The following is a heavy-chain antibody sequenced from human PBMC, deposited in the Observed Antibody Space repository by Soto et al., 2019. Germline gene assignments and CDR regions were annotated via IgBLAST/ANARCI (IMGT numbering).Heavy chain of an antibody. CDR3: ARSRSLRFLEWLSPDY. CDR1: GFTFSSYE. Sequence: PGGSLRLSCAGSGFTFSSYEMNWVRQAPGKGLEWVSYISSYGSTIYYADSVKGRFTISRDNAKNSLYLQMDSLRAEDTAVYYCARSRSLRFLEWLSPDYWGQGTLVTVS. V-gene: IGHV3-48*03. D-gene: IGHD3-3*01. CDR2: ISSYGSTI. J-gene: IGHJ4*02.